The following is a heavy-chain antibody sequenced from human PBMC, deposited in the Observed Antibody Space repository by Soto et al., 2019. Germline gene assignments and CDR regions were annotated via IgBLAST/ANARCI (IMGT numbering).Heavy chain of an antibody. D-gene: IGHD3-16*02. J-gene: IGHJ4*02. CDR2: INPNSGGT. CDR1: GYTFTGYY. Sequence: AASVKVSCKASGYTFTGYYMHWVRQAPGQGLEWMGWINPNSGGTNYAQKFQGWVTMTRDTSISTAYMELSRLRSEDTAVYYCAGGYYDYVWGSYPPNYWGQGTLVTVSS. V-gene: IGHV1-2*04. CDR3: AGGYYDYVWGSYPPNY.